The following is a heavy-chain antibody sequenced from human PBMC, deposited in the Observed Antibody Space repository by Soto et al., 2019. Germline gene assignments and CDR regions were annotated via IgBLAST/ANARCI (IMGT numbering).Heavy chain of an antibody. V-gene: IGHV1-69*08. Sequence: QVQLVQSGAEVKKPGSSVKVSCKASGGTFSSYTISWVRQAPGQGLEWMGRIIPILGIANYAQKFQGRVTITADKSTSTAYMEVSSLRAEDTAVYYCARDQASYCGGDCSNWFDPWGQGTLVTVSS. CDR1: GGTFSSYT. J-gene: IGHJ5*02. CDR3: ARDQASYCGGDCSNWFDP. CDR2: IIPILGIA. D-gene: IGHD2-21*02.